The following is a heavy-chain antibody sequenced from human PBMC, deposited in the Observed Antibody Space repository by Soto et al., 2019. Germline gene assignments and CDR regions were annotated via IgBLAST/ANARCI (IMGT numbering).Heavy chain of an antibody. Sequence: SCPASGFTFSSYSMNWVRQAPVKGLEWVSSISSSSSYIYYADSVKGRFTISRDNAKNSLYLQMNSLRAEDTAVYYCARDRRAPRYYGMDVWGQGTTVTVSS. CDR2: ISSSSSYI. CDR3: ARDRRAPRYYGMDV. V-gene: IGHV3-21*01. J-gene: IGHJ6*02. CDR1: GFTFSSYS.